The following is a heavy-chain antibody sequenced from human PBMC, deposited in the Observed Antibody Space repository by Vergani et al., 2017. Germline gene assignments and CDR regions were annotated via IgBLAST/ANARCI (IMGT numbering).Heavy chain of an antibody. J-gene: IGHJ4*02. Sequence: QLQLHKSGPGLVKPPGTLSLTCAASGDSISSNNCWTWVRQPPGKGLEWIGEICHTEDTKYSPSLKSRVTVSVDESRNLFSLRLNSVTAADTAVYYCATIGYRRWGYYVDYWGQGILVTVSS. V-gene: IGHV4-4*03. CDR3: ATIGYRRWGYYVDY. CDR1: GDSISSNNC. CDR2: ICHTEDT. D-gene: IGHD2-2*02.